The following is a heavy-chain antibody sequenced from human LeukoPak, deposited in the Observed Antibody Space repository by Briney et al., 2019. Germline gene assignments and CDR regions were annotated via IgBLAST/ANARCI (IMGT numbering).Heavy chain of an antibody. CDR2: IWRDGSRK. J-gene: IGHJ4*02. CDR1: GFTFSTFG. D-gene: IGHD3-3*01. CDR3: AREASGYSRDF. V-gene: IGHV3-33*01. Sequence: PGGSLRLSCAASGFTFSTFGMHWLRQAPGKGLEWVAGIWRDGSRKHYGDSVKGRLTTSRDNSNNTLFLQMNSLRAEDTAVYYCAREASGYSRDFWGQGTLVIVSS.